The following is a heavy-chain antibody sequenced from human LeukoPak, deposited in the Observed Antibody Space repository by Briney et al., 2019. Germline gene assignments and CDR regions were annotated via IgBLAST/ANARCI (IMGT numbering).Heavy chain of an antibody. V-gene: IGHV3-23*01. Sequence: GGSLRLSCAASGFTFSSYAMSWVRQAPGKGVEWVSAISGSGGSTYYADSVEGRFTISRDNSKNTLYLQMNSLRAEDTAVYYCAGSAVARGSGSYYKLYYYGMDVWGQGTTVTVSS. CDR2: ISGSGGST. J-gene: IGHJ6*02. CDR1: GFTFSSYA. D-gene: IGHD3-10*01. CDR3: AGSAVARGSGSYYKLYYYGMDV.